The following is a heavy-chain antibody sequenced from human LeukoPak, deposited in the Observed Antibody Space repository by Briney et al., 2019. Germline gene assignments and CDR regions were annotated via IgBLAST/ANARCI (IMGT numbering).Heavy chain of an antibody. CDR2: VIPVLCIA. CDR1: GGTYSNYA. J-gene: IGHJ4*02. CDR3: AGGLYDRSAYFPYYFVS. V-gene: IGHV1-69*04. Sequence: ASVQVSCKGSGGTYSNYAISWLRQARGQGLEWMGRVIPVLCIAFYSQTFQGRVTITADKSTGTAYMELSSLISDDTAVYYWAGGLYDRSAYFPYYFVSWRQGPLVPVSS. D-gene: IGHD3-22*01.